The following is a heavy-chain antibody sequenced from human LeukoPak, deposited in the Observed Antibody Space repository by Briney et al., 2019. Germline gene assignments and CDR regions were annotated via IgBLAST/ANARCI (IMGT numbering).Heavy chain of an antibody. D-gene: IGHD6-13*01. Sequence: GSLRLPCAASGFTFSSYAMSWVRQAPGKGLEWVSAISGSGGSTYYADSVKGRFTISRDNSKNTLYLQMNSLRAEDTAVYYCAKRTGSSSWNPFDYWGQGTLVTVSS. V-gene: IGHV3-23*01. CDR1: GFTFSSYA. CDR3: AKRTGSSSWNPFDY. CDR2: ISGSGGST. J-gene: IGHJ4*02.